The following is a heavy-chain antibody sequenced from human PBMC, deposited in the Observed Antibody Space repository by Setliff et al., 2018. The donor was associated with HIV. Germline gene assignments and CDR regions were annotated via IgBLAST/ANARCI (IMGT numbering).Heavy chain of an antibody. CDR3: ARGVNFDY. V-gene: IGHV4-31*03. J-gene: IGHJ4*02. CDR2: IYYSGST. Sequence: PSETLSLTCTVSGGSISSGGYYWSWIRQHPGKGLEWIGYIYYSGSTYYNPSLKSRVTMSVDTSKNQFSLKLTSVTAADTAIYYCARGVNFDYWGQGTQVTVSS. CDR1: GGSISSGGYY. D-gene: IGHD3-3*01.